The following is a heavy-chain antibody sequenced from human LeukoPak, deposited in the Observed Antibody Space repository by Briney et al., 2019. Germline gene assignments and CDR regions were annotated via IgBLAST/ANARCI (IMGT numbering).Heavy chain of an antibody. CDR3: AKELSYGDGGYYGMDV. J-gene: IGHJ6*02. V-gene: IGHV3-30*18. CDR1: GFTFSSYG. CDR2: ISYDGSNK. Sequence: PGGSLRLSCAASGFTFSSYGMHWVRQAPGKGLEWVAVISYDGSNKYYADSVKGRFTISRDNSKSTLYLQMNSLRAEDTAVYYCAKELSYGDGGYYGMDVWGQGTTVTVSS. D-gene: IGHD4-17*01.